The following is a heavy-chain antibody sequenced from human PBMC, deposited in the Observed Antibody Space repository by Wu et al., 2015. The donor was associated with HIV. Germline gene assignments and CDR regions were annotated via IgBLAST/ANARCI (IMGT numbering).Heavy chain of an antibody. CDR3: AREEGIRGVGYYGMDV. Sequence: QVQLVQSGAEVKKPGASVKVSCKASGYTFTGYYMHWVRQAPGQGLEWMGWINPNSGGTNYAQKFQGRVTMTRDTSISTAYMELSRLRSDDTAVYYCAREEGIRGVGYYGMDVWGQGTTVTVSS. CDR1: GYTFTGYY. CDR2: INPNSGGT. D-gene: IGHD1-26*01. J-gene: IGHJ6*02. V-gene: IGHV1-2*02.